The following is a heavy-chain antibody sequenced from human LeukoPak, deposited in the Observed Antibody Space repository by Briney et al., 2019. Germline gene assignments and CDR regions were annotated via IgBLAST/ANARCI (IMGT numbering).Heavy chain of an antibody. D-gene: IGHD5-18*01. CDR1: GFTFGSFA. Sequence: GGSLRLSCEASGFTFGSFAMYWVRQAPGKGLDWIAGIFGSGGSPHYADSVKGRFTISRDNSKNTVYLQINSLRAEDAAVYYCGKTTAGYSSGQKPAWPVDYWGQGTLVTVSS. CDR2: IFGSGGSP. J-gene: IGHJ4*02. CDR3: GKTTAGYSSGQKPAWPVDY. V-gene: IGHV3-23*01.